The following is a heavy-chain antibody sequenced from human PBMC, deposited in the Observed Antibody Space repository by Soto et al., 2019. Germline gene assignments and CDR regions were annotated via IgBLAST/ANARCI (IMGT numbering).Heavy chain of an antibody. J-gene: IGHJ6*02. CDR2: IYTSGCT. V-gene: IGHV4-4*07. Sequence: QVQLQESGPGLVKPSETLSLTCTVSGGSISSYYWSSIRQPAGKGLEWIGRIYTSGCTNCYPSPKTGGTMSLVTSNIASSLNLSAVTVAVKDVYYYAKDPYDLWKGYVYEHSPYYYYDMDVRGQGATVADSS. CDR1: GGSISSYY. D-gene: IGHD3-3*01. CDR3: AKDPYDLWKGYVYEHSPYYYYDMDV.